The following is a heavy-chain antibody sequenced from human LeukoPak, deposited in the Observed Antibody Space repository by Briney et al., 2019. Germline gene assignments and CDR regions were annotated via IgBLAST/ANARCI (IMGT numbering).Heavy chain of an antibody. J-gene: IGHJ3*02. V-gene: IGHV4-59*08. Sequence: PSETLSLTCTVSGGSISSYYWSWIRQPPGKGLEWIGYIYYSGSTNYNPSLKSRVTISVDTSKNQFSLRLRSVTAADTAVYFCARVGGYSDNSRLDAFDIWGQGTVVTVSS. D-gene: IGHD4-23*01. CDR1: GGSISSYY. CDR3: ARVGGYSDNSRLDAFDI. CDR2: IYYSGST.